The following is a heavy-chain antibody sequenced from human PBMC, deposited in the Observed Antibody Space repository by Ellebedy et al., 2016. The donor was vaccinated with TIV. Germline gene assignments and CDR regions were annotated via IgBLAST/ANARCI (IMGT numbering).Heavy chain of an antibody. D-gene: IGHD3-3*01. J-gene: IGHJ6*03. CDR3: ARDLPIYDFWSGYRDYYYYMDV. CDR2: ISSSSSTI. V-gene: IGHV3-48*02. Sequence: GESLKISXAASGFTFSSYSMNWVRQAPGKGLEWVSYISSSSSTIYYADSVKGRFTISRDNAKNSLYLQMNSLRDEDTAVYYCARDLPIYDFWSGYRDYYYYMDVWGKGTTVTVSS. CDR1: GFTFSSYS.